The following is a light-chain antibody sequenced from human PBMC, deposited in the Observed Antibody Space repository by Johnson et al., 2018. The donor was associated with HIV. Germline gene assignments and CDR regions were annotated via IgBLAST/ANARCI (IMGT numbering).Light chain of an antibody. CDR1: SSNIGNNY. J-gene: IGLJ1*01. V-gene: IGLV1-51*02. CDR2: EKN. Sequence: QSVLTQPPSVSAAPGQKVTISCSGISSNIGNNYVSWYQQLPGTAPKLLIYEKNKRPSGIPDRFSASKSGTSATLSITGLQTGDEADYYCGTWDSSLGAHYVFGSGTEVTVL. CDR3: GTWDSSLGAHYV.